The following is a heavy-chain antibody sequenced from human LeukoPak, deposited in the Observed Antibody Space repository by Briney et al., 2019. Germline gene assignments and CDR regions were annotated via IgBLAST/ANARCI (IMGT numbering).Heavy chain of an antibody. V-gene: IGHV3-7*01. CDR1: GFTFSSYW. CDR2: IKQVGSEK. D-gene: IGHD2-2*01. CDR3: ARDQGYCTSASCRGDAFDV. Sequence: GGSLRLSCAASGFTFSSYWMSWVRQAPGKGLEWVAKIKQVGSEKYYVDSVKGRVTISRDNAKNSLSLQMNSLRAEDTAVYYCARDQGYCTSASCRGDAFDVWGQGSMVSVSS. J-gene: IGHJ3*01.